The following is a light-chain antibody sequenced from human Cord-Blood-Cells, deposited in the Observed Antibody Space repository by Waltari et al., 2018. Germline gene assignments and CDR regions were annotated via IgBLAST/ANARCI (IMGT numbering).Light chain of an antibody. J-gene: IGLJ3*02. Sequence: SVLTHTPSASGTPGQRVTIPCSGTHSNIGSKTANWYPQLPGTAPKLLIYSNKQGPSGVPDRFSGSKSGTSASLAISGLQSEDEADYYCAAWDDSLNGWVFGGGTKLTVL. CDR2: SNK. CDR1: HSNIGSKT. V-gene: IGLV1-44*01. CDR3: AAWDDSLNGWV.